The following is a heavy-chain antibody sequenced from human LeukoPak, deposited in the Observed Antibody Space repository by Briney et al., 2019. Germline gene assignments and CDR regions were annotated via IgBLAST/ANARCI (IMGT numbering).Heavy chain of an antibody. Sequence: AASVKVSCKASGYTFTSYGISWVRQAPGQGLEWMGYISTYNGHTTYAQKFQGRVTITADKSTSTAYMELSSLRSEDTAVYYCARDKVAATLVYGMDVWGQGTTVTVSS. D-gene: IGHD6-19*01. CDR3: ARDKVAATLVYGMDV. V-gene: IGHV1-18*01. J-gene: IGHJ6*02. CDR1: GYTFTSYG. CDR2: ISTYNGHT.